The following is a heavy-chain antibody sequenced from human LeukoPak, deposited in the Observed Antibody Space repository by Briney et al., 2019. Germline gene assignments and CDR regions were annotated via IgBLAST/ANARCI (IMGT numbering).Heavy chain of an antibody. CDR2: FDPEDGET. V-gene: IGHV1-24*01. D-gene: IGHD6-13*01. Sequence: ASVKVSCKVSGYTLTELSMHWVRQAPGKGLEWMGGFDPEDGETIYAQKFQGRVTMTEDTSTDTAYMELSSLRSEDTAVYYCATRFGSSWAFDYWGQGTLGTVSS. CDR1: GYTLTELS. J-gene: IGHJ4*02. CDR3: ATRFGSSWAFDY.